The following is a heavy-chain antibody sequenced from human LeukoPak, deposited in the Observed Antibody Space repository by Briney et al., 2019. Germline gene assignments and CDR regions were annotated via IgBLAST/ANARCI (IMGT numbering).Heavy chain of an antibody. CDR1: GYSISSGYY. Sequence: SETLSLTCTVSGYSISSGYYWGWIRQPPGKGLEWIGSIYHSGSTYYNPSLKSRVTISVDTSKNQFSLKLSSVTAADTAVYYCARDRPVDYWGQGTLVTVSS. CDR3: ARDRPVDY. CDR2: IYHSGST. V-gene: IGHV4-38-2*02. J-gene: IGHJ4*02.